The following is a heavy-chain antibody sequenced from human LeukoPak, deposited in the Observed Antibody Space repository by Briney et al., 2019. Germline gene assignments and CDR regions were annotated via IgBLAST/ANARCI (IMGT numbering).Heavy chain of an antibody. D-gene: IGHD1-7*01. Sequence: SETLSLTCTVSGGSISSSSYYWGWIRQPPGKGLEWIGSIYYSGSTYYNPSLKSRVTISVDTSKNQFSLKVSSVTAADTAVYYCATELELRFDPWGQGTLVTVSS. J-gene: IGHJ5*02. CDR1: GGSISSSSYY. V-gene: IGHV4-39*01. CDR3: ATELELRFDP. CDR2: IYYSGST.